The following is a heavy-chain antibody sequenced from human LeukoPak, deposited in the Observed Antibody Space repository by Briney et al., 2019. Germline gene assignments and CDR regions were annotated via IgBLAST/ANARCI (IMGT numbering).Heavy chain of an antibody. V-gene: IGHV4-4*09. CDR1: GGSISSYY. Sequence: SETLSLTCTVSGGSISSYYWSWIRQPPGKGLEWIGYIYTSGSTNYTPSLKSRVTISVDTSKNKFSPKLSSVTAADTAVYYCARPGSGWHYFDYWGQGTLVTVSS. J-gene: IGHJ4*02. CDR2: IYTSGST. CDR3: ARPGSGWHYFDY. D-gene: IGHD6-19*01.